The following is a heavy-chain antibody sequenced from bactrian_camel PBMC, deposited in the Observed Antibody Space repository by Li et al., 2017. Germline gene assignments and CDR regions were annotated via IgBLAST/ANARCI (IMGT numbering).Heavy chain of an antibody. CDR3: ARPADYSSLYYFSDFGY. D-gene: IGHD2*01. CDR2: INSGVGSP. CDR1: GFNFGSSA. Sequence: VQLVESGGGSVQAGETLRLSCIASGFNFGSSAIVWVRQAPGKGLEWVSAINSGVGSPYYADSVKGRFTISRDSAKNTLYLQLNSLKTEDTAMYYCARPADYSSLYYFSDFGYWGQGTQVTVS. J-gene: IGHJ6*01. V-gene: IGHV3S31*01.